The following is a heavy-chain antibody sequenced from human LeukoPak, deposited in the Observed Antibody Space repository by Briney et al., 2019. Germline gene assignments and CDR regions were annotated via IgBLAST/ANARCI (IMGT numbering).Heavy chain of an antibody. Sequence: ASVKVSCKASGCTFTGYYMHWVRQAPGQGLEWMGWINPNSGGTNYAQKFQGRVTMTRDTSISTAYMELSRLRSDGTAVYYCARGYCSGGSCYSPFQYYFDYWGQGTLVTVSS. J-gene: IGHJ4*02. CDR3: ARGYCSGGSCYSPFQYYFDY. CDR1: GCTFTGYY. D-gene: IGHD2-15*01. V-gene: IGHV1-2*02. CDR2: INPNSGGT.